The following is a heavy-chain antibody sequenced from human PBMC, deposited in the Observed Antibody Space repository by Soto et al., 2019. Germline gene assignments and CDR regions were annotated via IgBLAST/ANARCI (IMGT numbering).Heavy chain of an antibody. D-gene: IGHD6-13*01. Sequence: SETLSLTCAVSGGSISSGGYSWSWIRQPPGKGLEWIGYIYHSGSTNYNPSLKSRVTISVDTSKNQFSLKLSSVTAADTAVYYCARHGPIAAAGTVFDYWGQGTLVTVSS. CDR2: IYHSGST. CDR3: ARHGPIAAAGTVFDY. J-gene: IGHJ4*02. V-gene: IGHV4-30-2*01. CDR1: GGSISSGGYS.